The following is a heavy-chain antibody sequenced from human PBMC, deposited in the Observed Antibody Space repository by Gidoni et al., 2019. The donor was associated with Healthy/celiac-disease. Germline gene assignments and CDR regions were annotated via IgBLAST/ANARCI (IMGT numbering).Heavy chain of an antibody. J-gene: IGHJ6*03. CDR1: GGTFRRYT. V-gene: IGHV1-69*02. CDR3: ALYDFWSGTHLGEGPSNRQPTGYYMDV. CDR2: IIPILGIA. D-gene: IGHD3-3*01. Sequence: QVQLVQSGAEVKKPGSSVKVSCKASGGTFRRYTISGVRQAPGQGLEWMGRIIPILGIANYAQKFQGRVTITADKSTSTAYMELSSLRSEDTAVYYCALYDFWSGTHLGEGPSNRQPTGYYMDVWGKGTTVTVSS.